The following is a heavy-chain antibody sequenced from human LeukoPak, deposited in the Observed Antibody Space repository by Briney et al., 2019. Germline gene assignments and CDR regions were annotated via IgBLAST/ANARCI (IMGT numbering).Heavy chain of an antibody. V-gene: IGHV4-59*01. D-gene: IGHD3-22*01. J-gene: IGHJ4*02. CDR3: ARGGGVTYYDSTGYLWYFDY. Sequence: SETLSLTCTVSGGSISGYYWGWIRQPPGKGLEWIGYIYYRGSTNSNPSLKSRVTISVDTSKNQFSLKLSSVTAADTAVYYCARGGGVTYYDSTGYLWYFDYWGQGTLVTVSS. CDR1: GGSISGYY. CDR2: IYYRGST.